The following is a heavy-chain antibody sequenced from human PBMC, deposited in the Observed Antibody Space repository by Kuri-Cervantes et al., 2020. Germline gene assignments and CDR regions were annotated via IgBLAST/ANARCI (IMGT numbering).Heavy chain of an antibody. D-gene: IGHD6-19*01. CDR1: GFTFSSYW. J-gene: IGHJ4*02. CDR3: ARGTSIAVAGIPGAFDY. CDR2: INSDGSST. Sequence: GGSLRLSCAASGFTFSSYWMHWVRQAPGKGLVWVSRINSDGSSTSYADSVKGRFTISRDNSKNTLYLQMNSLRAEDTAVYYCARGTSIAVAGIPGAFDYWGQGTLVTVSS. V-gene: IGHV3-74*01.